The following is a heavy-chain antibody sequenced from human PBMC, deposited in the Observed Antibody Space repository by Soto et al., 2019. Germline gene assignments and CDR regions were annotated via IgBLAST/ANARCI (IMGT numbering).Heavy chain of an antibody. CDR2: IIPIFGTA. Sequence: GLEWMEGIIPIFGTANYAQKFQGRVTITADESTSTAYMALSSLRSEDTAVYYCARVIMVRGATIEYWGQ. D-gene: IGHD3-10*01. CDR3: ARVIMVRGATIEY. J-gene: IGHJ4*02. V-gene: IGHV1-69*01.